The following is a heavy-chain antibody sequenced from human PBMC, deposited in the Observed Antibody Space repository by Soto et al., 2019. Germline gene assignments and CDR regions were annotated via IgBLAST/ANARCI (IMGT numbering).Heavy chain of an antibody. Sequence: QVQLVQSGAEVKKPGASVKVSCKASGYTFTSYGISWVRQAPGQGLEWMGWISAYNGNTNYAQKLQGRVTMTTDTASSTAYKERRSLRHDDTAVYYWARDLDDYIWGSYRSPSGLLDPWGKGTLVTVSS. V-gene: IGHV1-18*01. CDR3: ARDLDDYIWGSYRSPSGLLDP. CDR2: ISAYNGNT. J-gene: IGHJ5*02. D-gene: IGHD3-16*02. CDR1: GYTFTSYG.